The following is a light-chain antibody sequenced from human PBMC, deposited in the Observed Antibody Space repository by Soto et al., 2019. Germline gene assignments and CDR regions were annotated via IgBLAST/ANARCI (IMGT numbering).Light chain of an antibody. Sequence: QSALTQPASVSGSPGQSITISCTGTSSDVGAYNSVSWYQQHPGKAPKLMIYVVSNRPSGVSNRFSGSKSGNTASLTISGLQAEDEADYYCSSYTSSSTLGFGGGTKVTVL. CDR2: VVS. J-gene: IGLJ2*01. V-gene: IGLV2-14*01. CDR3: SSYTSSSTLG. CDR1: SSDVGAYNS.